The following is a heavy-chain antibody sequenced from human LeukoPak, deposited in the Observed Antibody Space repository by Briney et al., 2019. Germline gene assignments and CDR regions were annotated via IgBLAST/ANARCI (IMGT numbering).Heavy chain of an antibody. Sequence: GASVKVSCKASGYTFTGYYMHWARQAPGQGLERMGWINPNSGGTNYAQKFQGRVTMTRDTSISTAYMELSRLRSDDTAVYYCAREADPTGTTNFDYWGQGTLVTVSS. CDR2: INPNSGGT. D-gene: IGHD1-1*01. CDR3: AREADPTGTTNFDY. CDR1: GYTFTGYY. J-gene: IGHJ4*02. V-gene: IGHV1-2*02.